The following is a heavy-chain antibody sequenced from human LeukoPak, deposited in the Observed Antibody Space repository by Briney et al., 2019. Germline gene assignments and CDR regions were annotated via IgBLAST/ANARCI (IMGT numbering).Heavy chain of an antibody. D-gene: IGHD3-9*01. CDR2: ISGSGGST. CDR3: AKHILRYFDWLFDAFDI. J-gene: IGHJ3*02. Sequence: GGSLRLSCVASGFTFSSYWMSWVRQAPGKGLEWVSAISGSGGSTYYADSVRGRFTISRDNSKNTLYLQMNSLRAEDTAVYYCAKHILRYFDWLFDAFDIWGQGTMVTVSS. CDR1: GFTFSSYW. V-gene: IGHV3-23*01.